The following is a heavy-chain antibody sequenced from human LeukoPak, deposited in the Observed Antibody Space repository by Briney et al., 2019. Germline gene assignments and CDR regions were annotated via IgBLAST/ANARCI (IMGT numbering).Heavy chain of an antibody. Sequence: PGGSLRLSCVVSGLNFADYAMHWVRQPPGKGLEWVSLISADGGTTLSADSVKGRFTIARDNSKNSLYLQMNSLRSEDTAMYFCAKESGKFDYWGQGTLVAVST. CDR2: ISADGGTT. V-gene: IGHV3-43*02. J-gene: IGHJ4*02. CDR3: AKESGKFDY. CDR1: GLNFADYA.